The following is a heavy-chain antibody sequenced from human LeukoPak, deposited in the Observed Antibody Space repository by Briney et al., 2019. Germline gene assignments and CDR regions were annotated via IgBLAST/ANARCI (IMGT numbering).Heavy chain of an antibody. V-gene: IGHV3-21*04. D-gene: IGHD5-18*01. J-gene: IGHJ4*02. Sequence: KPGGSLRLSCAASGFTFSDYSMNWVRQAPGKGLEWVSSINSNSNYIYYADSVKGRFTISRDNAKNSLYLQMNSLRAEDTAVYYCATSWWGSAMVSEGYFDYWGQGTLVTVSS. CDR2: INSNSNYI. CDR1: GFTFSDYS. CDR3: ATSWWGSAMVSEGYFDY.